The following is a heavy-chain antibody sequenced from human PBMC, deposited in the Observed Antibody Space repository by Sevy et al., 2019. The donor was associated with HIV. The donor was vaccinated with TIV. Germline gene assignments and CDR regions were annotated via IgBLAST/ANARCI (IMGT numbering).Heavy chain of an antibody. V-gene: IGHV3-11*05. CDR2: ISSRSSEI. Sequence: GGSLRLSCVASGFIFRDRYMSWIRQAPGKGLEWVSFISSRSSEINYARSVKGRFTVSRDNAKNSLYLQMNSLRAEDTAVYYCAGDFMPVASAGTGALGVWGQGTAVTVSS. CDR3: AGDFMPVASAGTGALGV. D-gene: IGHD6-13*01. J-gene: IGHJ6*02. CDR1: GFIFRDRY.